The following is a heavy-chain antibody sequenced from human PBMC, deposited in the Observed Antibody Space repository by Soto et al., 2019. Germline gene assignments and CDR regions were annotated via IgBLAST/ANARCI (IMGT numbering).Heavy chain of an antibody. CDR2: ISSNGGST. J-gene: IGHJ3*02. D-gene: IGHD2-21*01. CDR1: GFTFSSYA. V-gene: IGHV3-64*01. CDR3: ARGGGERGSTAFDI. Sequence: GGSLRLSCAASGFTFSSYAMHWVRQAPGKGLEYVSAISSNGGSTYYANSVKGRFTISRDNSKNTLYLQMGSLRAEDMAVYYCARGGGERGSTAFDIWGQGTMVTVSS.